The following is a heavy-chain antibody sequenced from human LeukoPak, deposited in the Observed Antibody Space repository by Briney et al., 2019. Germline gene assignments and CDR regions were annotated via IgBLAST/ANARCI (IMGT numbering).Heavy chain of an antibody. J-gene: IGHJ2*01. CDR1: GGSISSYY. CDR3: ARVDRGYSYGYSRSYWYFDL. V-gene: IGHV4-4*07. D-gene: IGHD5-18*01. CDR2: IYTSGST. Sequence: SETLSLTCTVAGGSISSYYWSWIRQPAGKALEWIGRIYTSGSTNYNPSLKSRVTMSVATSKNQFSLKLSSVTAADTAVYYCARVDRGYSYGYSRSYWYFDLWGRGTLVTISS.